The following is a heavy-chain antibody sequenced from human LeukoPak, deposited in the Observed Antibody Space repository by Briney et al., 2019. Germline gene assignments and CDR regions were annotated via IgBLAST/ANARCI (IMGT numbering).Heavy chain of an antibody. J-gene: IGHJ3*02. D-gene: IGHD3-3*01. CDR2: INPNSGST. Sequence: GASVKVSCKASGYTFTGYWMHWVRQGPGQGLEWMGWINPNSGSTNYAHNFQGRVTMTRDTSISTAYMELSSLRSDDTAVYYCPRDHGGTTMFVDAFDIWGQGTMVTVSS. CDR3: PRDHGGTTMFVDAFDI. V-gene: IGHV1-2*02. CDR1: GYTFTGYW.